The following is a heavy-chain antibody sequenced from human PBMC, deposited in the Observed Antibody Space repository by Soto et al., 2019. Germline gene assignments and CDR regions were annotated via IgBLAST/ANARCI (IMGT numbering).Heavy chain of an antibody. J-gene: IGHJ6*02. Sequence: EVQLVESGGGLVKPGGSLRLSCAASGFTFSNAWMNWVRQAPGKGLEWVGRIKSKTDGGTTDYAAPVKGRITISRDDSKNTLYLQMNSLKTEDTAVYYCTSETAATVTPPVNYYYGMDVWGQGTTVTVSS. V-gene: IGHV3-15*07. CDR1: GFTFSNAW. D-gene: IGHD4-17*01. CDR3: TSETAATVTPPVNYYYGMDV. CDR2: IKSKTDGGTT.